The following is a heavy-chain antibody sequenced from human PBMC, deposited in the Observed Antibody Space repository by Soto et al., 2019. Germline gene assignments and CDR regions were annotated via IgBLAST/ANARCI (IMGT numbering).Heavy chain of an antibody. CDR3: GGIAAAGTWGWFDP. CDR2: ISSSSSYI. J-gene: IGHJ5*02. D-gene: IGHD6-13*01. CDR1: GFTFSSYS. V-gene: IGHV3-21*01. Sequence: VQLVESGGGLVKPGGSLRLSCAASGFTFSSYSMNWVRQAPGKGLEWVSSISSSSSYIYYADSVKRRFTISRDNAKNLLYLQMNSLRAEDTAVYYCGGIAAAGTWGWFDPWGQGTLVTVSS.